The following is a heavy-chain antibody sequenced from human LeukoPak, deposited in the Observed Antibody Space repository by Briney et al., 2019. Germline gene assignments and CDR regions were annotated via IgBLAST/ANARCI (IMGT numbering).Heavy chain of an antibody. D-gene: IGHD3-10*01. J-gene: IGHJ4*02. CDR3: ASRPADTTWYGVFDY. CDR1: GGSINSHY. V-gene: IGHV4-59*11. Sequence: SETLSLTCSVSGGSINSHYWSWIRQPPGKRLEWIGYILNTGNTNYNPSLASRVTMSVDTSRAQFFLRLSPVTAADTAIYYCASRPADTTWYGVFDYWSQGTLVTVPS. CDR2: ILNTGNT.